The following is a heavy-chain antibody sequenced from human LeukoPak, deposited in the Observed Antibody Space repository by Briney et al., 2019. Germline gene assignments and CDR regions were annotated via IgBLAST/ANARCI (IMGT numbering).Heavy chain of an antibody. V-gene: IGHV1-69*05. Sequence: ASVKVSCKASGGTFSSDPISWVRQAPGQGLEWMGRIIPMFGTTNYAQKFQRGVTTTTDESTSTAYMELNSLTSEDTAVYYCARDTGELIYWGQGTLVTVSS. CDR2: IIPMFGTT. CDR1: GGTFSSDP. D-gene: IGHD7-27*01. J-gene: IGHJ4*02. CDR3: ARDTGELIY.